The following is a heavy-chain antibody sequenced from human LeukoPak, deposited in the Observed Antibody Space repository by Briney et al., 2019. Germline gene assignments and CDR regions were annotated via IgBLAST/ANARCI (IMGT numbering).Heavy chain of an antibody. Sequence: PGGSLRLSCAASGFTVSSNYMSWVRQAPGKGLEWVSVIYSGGSTYYADSVKGRFTISRHNSKNTLYLQMNSLRAEDTAVYYCARDRTYYYDSSGYYRRYYYYGMDVWGQGTTVTVSS. V-gene: IGHV3-53*04. CDR3: ARDRTYYYDSSGYYRRYYYYGMDV. CDR1: GFTVSSNY. D-gene: IGHD3-22*01. J-gene: IGHJ6*02. CDR2: IYSGGST.